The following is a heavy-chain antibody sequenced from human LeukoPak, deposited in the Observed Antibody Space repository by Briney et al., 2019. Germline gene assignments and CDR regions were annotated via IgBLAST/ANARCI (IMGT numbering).Heavy chain of an antibody. D-gene: IGHD1-1*01. CDR2: INPNSSGI. Sequence: GASVTLSCKASGYMFTDYYIHWVRQAPGQGLEWMGWINPNSSGINDAVKLQGRVTMTRVTAISTAYMELSRLRPDDTAVYYCARLPTYNWNDYGLDVWGQGTTVTVSS. CDR3: ARLPTYNWNDYGLDV. V-gene: IGHV1-2*02. CDR1: GYMFTDYY. J-gene: IGHJ6*02.